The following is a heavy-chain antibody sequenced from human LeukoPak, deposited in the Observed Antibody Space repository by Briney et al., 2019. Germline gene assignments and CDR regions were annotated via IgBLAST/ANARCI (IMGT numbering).Heavy chain of an antibody. CDR1: GYTFIDFH. Sequence: SVEVSCKASGYTFIDFHMHWVRQAPGQGLEWMGRINPNSGDTNYAQKSQGRVSVTRDTSITTAYMEVSRLSSDDTAMYYCARGGSWFSDYWGQGTLVTVSS. V-gene: IGHV1-2*06. CDR2: INPNSGDT. D-gene: IGHD6-13*01. CDR3: ARGGSWFSDY. J-gene: IGHJ4*02.